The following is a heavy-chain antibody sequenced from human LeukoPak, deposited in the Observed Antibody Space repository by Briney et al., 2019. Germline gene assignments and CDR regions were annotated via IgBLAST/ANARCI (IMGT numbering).Heavy chain of an antibody. J-gene: IGHJ6*02. CDR3: ARLSTWGAVDYGSGSPYYGMDV. CDR2: INDSGGT. CDR1: GGSFTSYY. V-gene: IGHV4-34*01. D-gene: IGHD3-10*01. Sequence: PSETLSLTCAVYGGSFTSYYWSWLRQPPGEGLEWIGEINDSGGTTYNPSLKSRVIMSIDTSKNQFSLKLSSVTAADTAVYYCARLSTWGAVDYGSGSPYYGMDVWGQGTTVTVSS.